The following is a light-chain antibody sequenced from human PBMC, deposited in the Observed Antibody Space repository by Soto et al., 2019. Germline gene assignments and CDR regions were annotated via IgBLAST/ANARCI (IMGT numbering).Light chain of an antibody. V-gene: IGKV1-5*03. CDR2: TAS. CDR1: QSISYW. J-gene: IGKJ4*01. CDR3: QQYDGYSGLT. Sequence: DIQLTQSPSTLSASVGDRVTITCRVSQSISYWLAWYQQKAGKAPKLLIYTASNLNSGVPSRFSGSGSGTEFPLTISSLQPDDFATYHCQQYDGYSGLTFGGGTKVEIK.